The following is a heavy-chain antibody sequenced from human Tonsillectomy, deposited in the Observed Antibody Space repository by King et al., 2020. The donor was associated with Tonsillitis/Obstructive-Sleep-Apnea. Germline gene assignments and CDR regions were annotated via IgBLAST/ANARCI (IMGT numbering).Heavy chain of an antibody. J-gene: IGHJ6*02. V-gene: IGHV4-4*07. D-gene: IGHD2-2*01. CDR3: ARDCSSTSCPGMDV. Sequence: QLQESGPGLVKPSETLSLTCTVSGGSISSYYWSWIRQPAGKGLEWIGRIYTSGSTNYNPSLKSRVTISVDTSKNHFSLKLSSVTAADTAVYYCARDCSSTSCPGMDVWGQGTTVTVSS. CDR2: IYTSGST. CDR1: GGSISSYY.